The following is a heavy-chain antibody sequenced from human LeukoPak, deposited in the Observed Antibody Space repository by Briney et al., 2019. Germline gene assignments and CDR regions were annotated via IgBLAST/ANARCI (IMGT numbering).Heavy chain of an antibody. CDR3: ARDPYSGNYGSYYYYYMDV. J-gene: IGHJ6*03. Sequence: PGGSLRLSCAASGFTFNNYNMNWVRQAPGKALEWVSSITSSGTYIFYADSVKGRFTISRDNTKNSLYLQINSLGPEDTAEYFCARDPYSGNYGSYYYYYMDVWGKGTTVTVSS. D-gene: IGHD3-22*01. CDR2: ITSSGTYI. V-gene: IGHV3-21*01. CDR1: GFTFNNYN.